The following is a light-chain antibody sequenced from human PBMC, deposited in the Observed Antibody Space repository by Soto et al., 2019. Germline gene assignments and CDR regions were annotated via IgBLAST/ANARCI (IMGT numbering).Light chain of an antibody. J-gene: IGLJ3*02. CDR3: CSYVDTSAFVR. CDR2: DVS. Sequence: QSALTQPRSVSGSPGQSVTISCTGTSSDVGGYNYVSWYQQHPGKAPKLMIYDVSKRPSGVPDRFSGSKSGNTASLTISGLQAEDEAEYYCCSYVDTSAFVRFGGGTKVTVL. V-gene: IGLV2-11*01. CDR1: SSDVGGYNY.